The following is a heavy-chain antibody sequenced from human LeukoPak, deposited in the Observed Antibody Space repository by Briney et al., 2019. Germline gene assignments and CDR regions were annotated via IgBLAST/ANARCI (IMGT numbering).Heavy chain of an antibody. CDR1: GFTFSSYA. D-gene: IGHD6-19*01. CDR2: ISGSGGST. V-gene: IGHV3-23*01. J-gene: IGHJ4*02. Sequence: PGGSLRLSCAASGFTFSSYAMIWVRQAPGKGLEWVSDISGSGGSTYYADSVKGRFTISRDNSKNTLYLQMNSLRAEDTAVYYCAKASLKQWLPPGPGYWGQGTLVTVSS. CDR3: AKASLKQWLPPGPGY.